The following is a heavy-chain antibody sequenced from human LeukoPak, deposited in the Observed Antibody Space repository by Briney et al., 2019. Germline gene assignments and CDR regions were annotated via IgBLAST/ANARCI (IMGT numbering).Heavy chain of an antibody. V-gene: IGHV4-38-2*02. D-gene: IGHD3-10*01. CDR2: VDHSGGT. Sequence: SETLSLTCTVSGYSLSSGYYWGWIRQPPGKGLEWIGSVDHSGGTYYNPSLRSRVSISVDTSKNQFSLKLSSVTAADTVVYSCAGFTFFRGVITFDYWGQGTLVTVSS. CDR1: GYSLSSGYY. J-gene: IGHJ4*02. CDR3: AGFTFFRGVITFDY.